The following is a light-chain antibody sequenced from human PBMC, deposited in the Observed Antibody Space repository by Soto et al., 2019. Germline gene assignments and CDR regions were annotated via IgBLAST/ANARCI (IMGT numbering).Light chain of an antibody. CDR2: DVS. J-gene: IGLJ1*01. CDR3: RSYTSSRTLGV. V-gene: IGLV2-14*01. CDR1: SSDVGGYNY. Sequence: QSALTQPASVSGSPGQSITISCTGTSSDVGGYNYVSWYQQHPGKAPKLMIYDVSNRPSGVSNRFSGSKSGNTASLTISGLQAEDEADYYCRSYTSSRTLGVFGTGTKLTVL.